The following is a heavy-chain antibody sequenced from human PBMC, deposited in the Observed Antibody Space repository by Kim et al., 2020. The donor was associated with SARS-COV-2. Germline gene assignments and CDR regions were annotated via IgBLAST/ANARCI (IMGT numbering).Heavy chain of an antibody. J-gene: IGHJ3*02. CDR1: GYTFTSYY. Sequence: ASVKVSCKASGYTFTSYYMHWVRQAPGQGLEWMGIINPSGGSTSYAQKFQGRVTMTRDTSTSTVYMELSSLRSEDTAVYYCARGDMVRGVIITEPQLGAFDIWGQGTMVTVSS. CDR3: ARGDMVRGVIITEPQLGAFDI. D-gene: IGHD3-10*01. CDR2: INPSGGST. V-gene: IGHV1-46*01.